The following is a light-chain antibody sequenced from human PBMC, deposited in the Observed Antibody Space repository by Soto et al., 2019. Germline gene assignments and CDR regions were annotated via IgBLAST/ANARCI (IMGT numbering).Light chain of an antibody. Sequence: EIVMTQSPATLSVSPGERATLSCRASQSVSSKLAWYQQTPGQAPGLLIYGASTRATGIPARFSGSGSGTEFTLTISSLQSEDFAVYYCQQYNNWPGTFGQGTKVEIK. CDR1: QSVSSK. CDR2: GAS. J-gene: IGKJ1*01. V-gene: IGKV3-15*01. CDR3: QQYNNWPGT.